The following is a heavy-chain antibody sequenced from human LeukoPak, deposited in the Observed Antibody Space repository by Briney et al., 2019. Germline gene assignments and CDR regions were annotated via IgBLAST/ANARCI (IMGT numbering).Heavy chain of an antibody. D-gene: IGHD3-10*01. CDR1: GFTFSSSA. J-gene: IGHJ4*02. CDR3: ATFLAGRFLFY. Sequence: PGGSLRLSCAASGFTFSSSAMSWVRQAPGKGLEWVSSISDSGGSTYYADSVKGRFTISRDNPENTLHLQMNSLRAEDTAVYYCATFLAGRFLFYWGEGTLGTVSS. CDR2: ISDSGGST. V-gene: IGHV3-23*01.